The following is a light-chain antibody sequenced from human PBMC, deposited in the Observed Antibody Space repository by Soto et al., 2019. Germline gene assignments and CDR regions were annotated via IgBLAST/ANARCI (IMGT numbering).Light chain of an antibody. Sequence: EIVMTQSPATLSVSPGGRATLSCRASQSISGTLAWYQQKPGLAPRLLIYGASNRATGVPDRFSGSGSGTDFTLTISRLEPEDFAVYYCQHCQPYADSPPITFGGGTKVDIK. CDR2: GAS. CDR3: QHCQPYADSPPIT. V-gene: IGKV3D-15*01. J-gene: IGKJ4*01. CDR1: QSISGT.